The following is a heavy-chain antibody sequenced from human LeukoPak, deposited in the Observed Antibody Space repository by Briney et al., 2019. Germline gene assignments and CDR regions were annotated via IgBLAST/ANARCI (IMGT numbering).Heavy chain of an antibody. V-gene: IGHV4-4*02. D-gene: IGHD2-2*01. CDR2: IYHSGST. Sequence: SETLSLTCAVSGGSISSSNWWSWVRQPPGKGLEWIGEIYHSGSTNYNPSLKSRVTISVDTSKNQFSLKLSSVTAADTAVYYCASICSSTSCSPADDAFDIWGQGTMVTVSS. J-gene: IGHJ3*02. CDR1: GGSISSSNW. CDR3: ASICSSTSCSPADDAFDI.